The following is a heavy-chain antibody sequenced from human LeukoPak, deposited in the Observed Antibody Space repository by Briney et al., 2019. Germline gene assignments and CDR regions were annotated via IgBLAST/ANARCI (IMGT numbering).Heavy chain of an antibody. CDR1: GFTFSTYW. J-gene: IGHJ1*01. CDR2: IKSDGGT. Sequence: GGSLRLSCAASGFTFSTYWMHWVRQAPGKGLVWVSRIKSDGGTTYADSATGRFTISRDNAKKTVSLQMNSLRPEDTGVYYCARAPSEIGGDYPEYFRHWGEGALVTVSS. D-gene: IGHD2-21*01. CDR3: ARAPSEIGGDYPEYFRH. V-gene: IGHV3-74*03.